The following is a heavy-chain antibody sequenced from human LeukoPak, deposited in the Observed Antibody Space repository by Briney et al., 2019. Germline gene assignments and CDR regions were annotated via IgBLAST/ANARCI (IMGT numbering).Heavy chain of an antibody. J-gene: IGHJ6*02. CDR3: ARDLSPHVLRFLEARRTHYYYGMDV. CDR2: ISYGGSNK. D-gene: IGHD3-3*01. Sequence: PGGSLRLSCAASGFTFSSYAMHWVRQAPGKGLEWVAVISYGGSNKYYADSVKGRFTISRDNSKNTLYLQMNSLRAEDTAVYYCARDLSPHVLRFLEARRTHYYYGMDVWGQGTTVTVSS. V-gene: IGHV3-30-3*01. CDR1: GFTFSSYA.